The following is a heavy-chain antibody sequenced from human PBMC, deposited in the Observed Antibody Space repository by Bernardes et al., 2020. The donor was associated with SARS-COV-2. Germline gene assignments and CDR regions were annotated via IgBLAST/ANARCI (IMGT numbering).Heavy chain of an antibody. CDR1: GFTVSSNY. V-gene: IGHV3-53*01. D-gene: IGHD1-26*01. J-gene: IGHJ6*02. Sequence: GGSLRLSCTASGFTVSSNYMSWVRQAPGKGLEWVSVIYSGGSTYYADSVKGRFTISRDNSKNTLYLQMNSLRAEDTAVYYCARELQVGATDHYYYYGMDVWGQGTTVTVSS. CDR2: IYSGGST. CDR3: ARELQVGATDHYYYYGMDV.